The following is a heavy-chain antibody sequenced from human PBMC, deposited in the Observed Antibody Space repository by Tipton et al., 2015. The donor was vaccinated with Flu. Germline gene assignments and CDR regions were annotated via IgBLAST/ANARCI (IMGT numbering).Heavy chain of an antibody. CDR3: ARDSPYDSSGYYSDY. J-gene: IGHJ4*02. V-gene: IGHV4-34*01. CDR1: GGSFSGYY. D-gene: IGHD3-22*01. Sequence: LRLSCAVYGGSFSGYYWSWIRQPPGKGLEWIGEINHSGSTNYNPSLKSRVTISGDTSKNQFSLKLSSVTAADTAIYYCARDSPYDSSGYYSDYWGQGTQVAVSS. CDR2: INHSGST.